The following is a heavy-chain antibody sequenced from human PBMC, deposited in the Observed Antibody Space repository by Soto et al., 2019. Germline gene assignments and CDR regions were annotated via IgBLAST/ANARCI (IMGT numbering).Heavy chain of an antibody. D-gene: IGHD6-19*01. J-gene: IGHJ6*02. V-gene: IGHV4-34*01. Sequence: SETLSLTCAVYGGSFSGYYWSWIRQPPGKGLEWIGEINHSGSTNYNPSLKSRVTISVDTSKNQFSLKLSSVTAADTAVYYCARAPSSGWYLGYYYYGMDVWGQGTTVTVS. CDR3: ARAPSSGWYLGYYYYGMDV. CDR2: INHSGST. CDR1: GGSFSGYY.